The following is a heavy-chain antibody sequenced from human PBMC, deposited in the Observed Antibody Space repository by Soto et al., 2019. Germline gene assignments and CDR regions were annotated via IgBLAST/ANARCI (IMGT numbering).Heavy chain of an antibody. Sequence: VKVSCKASGDTFTDYYIHWVRQAPGQGLEWMGVIRPTGDFTNYAQKFQGRVTMTRDTSTSTVYMVLSSLKSEDTAVYYCARDRPTTWFRTGMDVWGQGTTVTVSS. J-gene: IGHJ6*02. CDR1: GDTFTDYY. V-gene: IGHV1-46*01. CDR3: ARDRPTTWFRTGMDV. CDR2: IRPTGDFT. D-gene: IGHD3-9*01.